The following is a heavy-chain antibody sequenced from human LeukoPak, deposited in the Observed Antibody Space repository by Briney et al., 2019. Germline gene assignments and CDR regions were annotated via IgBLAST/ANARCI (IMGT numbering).Heavy chain of an antibody. CDR2: ISAYNGNT. CDR1: GYTFTSYG. J-gene: IGHJ4*02. CDR3: ARNGMWELLRGYFDY. V-gene: IGHV1-18*01. Sequence: ASVKVSCKASGYTFTSYGISWVRQAPGQGLEWMGWISAYNGNTNYAQKLQGRVTMTTDTSTSTAYMELRSLRSDDTAVYYCARNGMWELLRGYFDYWGQGTLVTVSS. D-gene: IGHD1-26*01.